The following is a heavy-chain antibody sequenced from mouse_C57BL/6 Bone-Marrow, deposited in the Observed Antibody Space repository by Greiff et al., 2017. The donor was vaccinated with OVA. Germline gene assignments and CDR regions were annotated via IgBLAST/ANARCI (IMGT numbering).Heavy chain of an antibody. J-gene: IGHJ4*01. CDR1: GYTFTSYW. CDR2: IDPSDSYT. V-gene: IGHV1-50*01. CDR3: ARGIYYDYDDYAMDY. D-gene: IGHD2-4*01. Sequence: VQLQQPGAELVKPGASVKLSCKASGYTFTSYWMQWVKQRPGQGLEWIGEIDPSDSYTNYNQKFKGKATLTVDTSSSTAYMQLSSLTSEDSAVYYCARGIYYDYDDYAMDYWGQGTSVTVSS.